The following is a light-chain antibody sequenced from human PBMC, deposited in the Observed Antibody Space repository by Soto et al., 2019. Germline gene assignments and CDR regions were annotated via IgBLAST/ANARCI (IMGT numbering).Light chain of an antibody. Sequence: IVLTQSPGTLSLSPGERTTLSCRASQSISWYLAWYQQKPGQGPRLLIYGASSRATGTPDRFSGSGSGTDFTLTINGLEPEDFALYYCQQYGSSPPTFGQGTKVEIK. V-gene: IGKV3-20*01. J-gene: IGKJ1*01. CDR1: QSISWY. CDR3: QQYGSSPPT. CDR2: GAS.